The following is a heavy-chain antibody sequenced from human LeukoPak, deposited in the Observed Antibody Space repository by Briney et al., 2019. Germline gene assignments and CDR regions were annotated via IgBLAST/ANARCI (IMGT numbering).Heavy chain of an antibody. CDR3: AKDQGYSSGWFGGDFDY. CDR2: ISGSGGST. Sequence: AGGSLRLSCAASGFTFSSYAMSWVRQAPGKGLEWVSAISGSGGSTYYADSVKGRFTISRDNSKNTLYLQMNSLRAEDTAVYYCAKDQGYSSGWFGGDFDYWGQGTLVTVSS. CDR1: GFTFSSYA. J-gene: IGHJ4*02. V-gene: IGHV3-23*01. D-gene: IGHD6-19*01.